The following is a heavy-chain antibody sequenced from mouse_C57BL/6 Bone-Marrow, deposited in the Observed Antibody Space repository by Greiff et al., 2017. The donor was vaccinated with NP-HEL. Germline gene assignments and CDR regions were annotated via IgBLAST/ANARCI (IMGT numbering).Heavy chain of an antibody. CDR2: IRLKSDNYAT. Sequence: EVKVEESGGGLVQPGGSMKLSCVASGFTFSNYWMNWVRQSPEKGLEWVAQIRLKSDNYATHYAESVKGRFTISRDDSKSSVYLQMNNLRAEDTGIYYCPRSSYTYDYWGQGTTLTVSS. CDR3: PRSSYTYDY. D-gene: IGHD1-1*01. V-gene: IGHV6-3*01. J-gene: IGHJ2*01. CDR1: GFTFSNYW.